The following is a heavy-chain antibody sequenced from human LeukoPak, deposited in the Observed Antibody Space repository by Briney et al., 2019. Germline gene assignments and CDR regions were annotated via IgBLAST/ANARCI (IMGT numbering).Heavy chain of an antibody. V-gene: IGHV1-69*04. CDR3: ARAPGLYSSSWSRDWYFDL. CDR2: IIPILGIA. Sequence: SVKVSCKASGGTFSSYAISWVRQAPGQGLEWMGRIIPILGIANYAQKLQGRVTMTTDTSTSTAYMELRSLRSDDTAVYYCARAPGLYSSSWSRDWYFDLWGRGTLVTVSS. D-gene: IGHD6-13*01. CDR1: GGTFSSYA. J-gene: IGHJ2*01.